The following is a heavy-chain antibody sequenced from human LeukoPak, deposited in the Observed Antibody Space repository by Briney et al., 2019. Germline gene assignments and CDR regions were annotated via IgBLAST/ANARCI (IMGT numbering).Heavy chain of an antibody. CDR1: GHTLTSYG. CDR3: ARSVPKLRYFDWGRNDAFDI. V-gene: IGHV1-18*01. Sequence: ASVKVSCKASGHTLTSYGISWVRQAPGQGLEWMGWISAYNGNTNYAQKLQGRVTMTTDTSTSTAYMELRSLRSDDTAVYYCARSVPKLRYFDWGRNDAFDIWGQGTMVTVSS. CDR2: ISAYNGNT. J-gene: IGHJ3*02. D-gene: IGHD3-9*01.